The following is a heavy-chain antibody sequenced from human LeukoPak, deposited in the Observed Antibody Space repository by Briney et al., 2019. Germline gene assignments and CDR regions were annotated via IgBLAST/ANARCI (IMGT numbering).Heavy chain of an antibody. CDR3: AKLKYDFSSPFDY. V-gene: IGHV3-23*01. Sequence: PGGSLRLSCAASGFTFSSYAMSWVRQAPGKGLEWVSTISGSGDTTYYAYSVKGRFTISRDNSKNTLYLQMDSLRAEDTAVYYCAKLKYDFSSPFDYWGQRTLVTVSS. D-gene: IGHD3-3*01. CDR1: GFTFSSYA. J-gene: IGHJ4*02. CDR2: ISGSGDTT.